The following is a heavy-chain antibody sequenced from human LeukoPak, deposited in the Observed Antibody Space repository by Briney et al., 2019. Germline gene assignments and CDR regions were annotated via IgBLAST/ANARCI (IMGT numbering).Heavy chain of an antibody. V-gene: IGHV3-30-3*01. CDR1: GFTFSSYA. Sequence: GGSLRLSCAASGFTFSSYAMHWVRQAPGKGLEWVAVISYDGSNKYYADSVKGRFTISRDNTKNTLYLQMNSLRAEDTAVYYCARGEWFGDATYYFDYWGQGTLATVSS. CDR2: ISYDGSNK. D-gene: IGHD3-10*01. J-gene: IGHJ4*02. CDR3: ARGEWFGDATYYFDY.